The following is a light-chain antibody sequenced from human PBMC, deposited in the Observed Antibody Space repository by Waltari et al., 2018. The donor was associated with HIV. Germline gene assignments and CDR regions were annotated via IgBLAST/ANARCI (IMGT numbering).Light chain of an antibody. Sequence: QSVLNQPPSASGTPGQRVTISCSGTRSNIGSNTVNWYQLLPGTAPKLLIYNDNERPSGVPGRFSGSRSGASASLAISGLQPEDEADYYCSSWDDRLNGQGVFGGGTKLTVL. V-gene: IGLV1-44*01. CDR1: RSNIGSNT. J-gene: IGLJ3*02. CDR2: NDN. CDR3: SSWDDRLNGQGV.